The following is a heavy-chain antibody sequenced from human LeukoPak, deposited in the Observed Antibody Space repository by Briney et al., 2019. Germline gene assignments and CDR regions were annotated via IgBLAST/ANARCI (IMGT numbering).Heavy chain of an antibody. Sequence: GGSLRLSCAASGFTFSSHAIHWVRQAPGKGLEWVAAISYDGIDKLYADSVKGRFTISGDNVRNTLYLQMDSLRAEDTAVYFCARDRGFCSGTSCAYIYYYMDVWGNGTTASVSS. V-gene: IGHV3-30*01. D-gene: IGHD2-2*01. CDR2: ISYDGIDK. CDR3: ARDRGFCSGTSCAYIYYYMDV. J-gene: IGHJ6*03. CDR1: GFTFSSHA.